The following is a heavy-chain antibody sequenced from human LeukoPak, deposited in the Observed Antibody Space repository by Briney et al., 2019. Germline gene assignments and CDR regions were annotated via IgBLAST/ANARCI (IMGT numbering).Heavy chain of an antibody. D-gene: IGHD3-22*01. V-gene: IGHV1-2*02. J-gene: IGHJ4*02. Sequence: ASVKVSCKASGYTFTAYYLHWVRQAPGQGLEWMGWINPNTGGAKYAQKFQGRLTMTRDTSINTVYMGLSRLRSDDTAVYYCARAGYDSSGYYFDYWGQGTLVTVSS. CDR3: ARAGYDSSGYYFDY. CDR2: INPNTGGA. CDR1: GYTFTAYY.